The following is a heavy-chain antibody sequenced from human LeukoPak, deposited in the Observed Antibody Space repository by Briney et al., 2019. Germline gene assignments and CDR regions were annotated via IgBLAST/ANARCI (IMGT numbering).Heavy chain of an antibody. V-gene: IGHV3-23*01. CDR2: ISGSGVSI. Sequence: GGSLRLSWAASGFCFISSAVGWFRQAPGKGLEWISSISGSGVSIYYGDSVQGRFTTSRDNSRNTLYLQMNGLRAEDTAVYFFANSPSATACDQGTLVTVSS. CDR1: GFCFISSA. CDR3: ANSPSATA. J-gene: IGHJ5*02.